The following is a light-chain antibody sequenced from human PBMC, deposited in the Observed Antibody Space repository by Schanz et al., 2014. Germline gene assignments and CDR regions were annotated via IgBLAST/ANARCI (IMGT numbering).Light chain of an antibody. CDR3: QQYNNWPLS. CDR1: QSVSSSH. CDR2: GAS. J-gene: IGKJ5*01. V-gene: IGKV3-15*01. Sequence: ENVLTQAPGTLSVSPGERATLTCRASQSVSSSHLVWYQQKPGQAPRLLIYGASTRATGIPARFSGSGSGTEFTLTISSLQSEDFAVYSCQQYNNWPLSFGQGTRLEIK.